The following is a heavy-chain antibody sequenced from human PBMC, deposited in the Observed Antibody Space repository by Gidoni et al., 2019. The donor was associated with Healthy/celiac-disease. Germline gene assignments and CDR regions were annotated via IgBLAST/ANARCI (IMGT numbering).Heavy chain of an antibody. CDR2: INHSGST. D-gene: IGHD3-10*01. CDR1: GGSFSGYY. Sequence: QVQLQQWGAGLLKPSETLSLTCAVYGGSFSGYYWSWIRQPPGKGLEWIGEINHSGSTNYNPSLKSRVTISVYTSKHQFSLKLSSVTAADTAVYYCARGRITMVRGAPPRAFDIWGQGTMVTVSS. CDR3: ARGRITMVRGAPPRAFDI. V-gene: IGHV4-34*01. J-gene: IGHJ3*02.